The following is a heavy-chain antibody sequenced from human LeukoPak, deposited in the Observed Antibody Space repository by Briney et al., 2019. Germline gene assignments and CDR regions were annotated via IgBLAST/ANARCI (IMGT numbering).Heavy chain of an antibody. V-gene: IGHV3-33*01. Sequence: GRSLRLSCAASGFTFSSYGMHWVRQAPGKGLEWVAVIWYDGSNKYYADSVKGRFTISRDNSKNTLYLQMNSLRAEDTAVYYCARDLDGTHDYWGQGTLITVSS. CDR3: ARDLDGTHDY. CDR1: GFTFSSYG. J-gene: IGHJ4*02. CDR2: IWYDGSNK.